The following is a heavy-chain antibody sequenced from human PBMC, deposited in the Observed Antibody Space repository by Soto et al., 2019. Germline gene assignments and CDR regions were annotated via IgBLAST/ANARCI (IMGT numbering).Heavy chain of an antibody. Sequence: QVQLQESGPGLVKPSQTLSLTCTVSGGSISSGGYYWSWIRQHPGKGLEWIGYIDYSGSTYYNQSLTSRVTISVDTSKNQFSLKLSSVTAADTAVYYCARELRDGLGPAAFDIWGQGTMVTVSS. CDR1: GGSISSGGYY. CDR2: IDYSGST. V-gene: IGHV4-31*03. CDR3: ARELRDGLGPAAFDI. D-gene: IGHD3-16*01. J-gene: IGHJ3*02.